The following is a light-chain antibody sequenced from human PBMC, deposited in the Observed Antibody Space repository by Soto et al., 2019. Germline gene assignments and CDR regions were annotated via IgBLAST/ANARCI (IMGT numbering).Light chain of an antibody. CDR2: EGT. Sequence: QSALTQPASVSGSPGQSITISCTGTSSDVGSYNLVSWYQQHPGRAPQLMIYEGTKRRSGVSNRFSGSRSGNTASLTISGLQTEDEADYYCCSYAGSSTYVFGPGTKLTVL. J-gene: IGLJ1*01. V-gene: IGLV2-23*01. CDR1: SSDVGSYNL. CDR3: CSYAGSSTYV.